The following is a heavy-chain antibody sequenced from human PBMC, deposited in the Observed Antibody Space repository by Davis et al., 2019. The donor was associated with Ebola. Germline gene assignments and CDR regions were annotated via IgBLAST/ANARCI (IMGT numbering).Heavy chain of an antibody. CDR2: ISSSSSYI. V-gene: IGHV3-21*04. Sequence: GGSLRLSCAASGFTFSSYSMNWVRQAPGKGLEWVSSISSSSSYIYYADSVKGRFTISRDNSKNTLYLQMNSLRAEDTAVYYCAKGRHVLLAFDYWGQGTLVTVSS. CDR1: GFTFSSYS. J-gene: IGHJ4*02. CDR3: AKGRHVLLAFDY. D-gene: IGHD1-26*01.